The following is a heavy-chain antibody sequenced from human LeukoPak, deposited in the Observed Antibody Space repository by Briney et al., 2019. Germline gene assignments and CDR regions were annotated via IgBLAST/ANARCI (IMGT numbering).Heavy chain of an antibody. Sequence: GGSLRLSCAASGFTFDDYTMHWVRQAPGKGREGVSLISWDGGSTYYADSVKGRVTISRDNSKTSLYLQMNSLRTEDTALYYCAKDRDSSGYYSGVFDYWGQGTLVTVSS. J-gene: IGHJ4*02. CDR1: GFTFDDYT. CDR3: AKDRDSSGYYSGVFDY. CDR2: ISWDGGST. V-gene: IGHV3-43*01. D-gene: IGHD3-22*01.